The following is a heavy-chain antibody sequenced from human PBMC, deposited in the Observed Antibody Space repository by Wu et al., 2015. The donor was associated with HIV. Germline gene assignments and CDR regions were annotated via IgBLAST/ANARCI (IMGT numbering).Heavy chain of an antibody. Sequence: QVQLVQSGAEVKKPGSSVKVSCKASGGTFSSYAISWVRQAPGQGLEWMGRIIPIFGTANYAQKFQGRVTITADESTSTAYMELSSLRSEDTAVYYCARDRHYDSSNGAQYPFDIWGQGTMVTVSS. D-gene: IGHD3-22*01. CDR2: IIPIFGTA. V-gene: IGHV1-69*13. CDR1: GGTFSSYA. J-gene: IGHJ3*02. CDR3: ARDRHYDSSNGAQYPFDI.